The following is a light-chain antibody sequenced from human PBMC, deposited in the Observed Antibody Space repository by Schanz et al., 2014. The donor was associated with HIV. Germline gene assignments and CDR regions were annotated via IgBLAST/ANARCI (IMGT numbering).Light chain of an antibody. CDR1: QSLDRW. J-gene: IGKJ2*01. V-gene: IGKV1-5*03. Sequence: DIQMTQSPSTLSASVGDRVTITCRASQSLDRWVAWYQQKPGQPPKLLIYQASYLESGVPSRFSGSGSGTEFTLTIGSLQSDDLATYYCQQYKSHSPFTFGQGTKIDIK. CDR2: QAS. CDR3: QQYKSHSPFT.